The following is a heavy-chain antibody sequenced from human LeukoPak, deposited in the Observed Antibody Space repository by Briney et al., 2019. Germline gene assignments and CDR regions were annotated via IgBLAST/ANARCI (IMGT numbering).Heavy chain of an antibody. CDR2: IYYSGST. D-gene: IGHD3-9*01. V-gene: IGHV4-31*03. J-gene: IGHJ4*02. CDR3: VLSGRGDILTVPIDY. CDR1: GGSISSGGYY. Sequence: PSETLSLTCTVSGGSISSGGYYWSWIRQHPGKGLEWIGYIYYSGSTYCNPSLKSRVTISVDTSKNRFSLKLSSVTAADTAVYYSVLSGRGDILTVPIDYWGQGTLVTVSS.